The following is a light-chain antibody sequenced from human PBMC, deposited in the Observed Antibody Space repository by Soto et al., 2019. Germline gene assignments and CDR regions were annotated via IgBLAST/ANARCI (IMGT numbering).Light chain of an antibody. CDR2: DAS. Sequence: EIVLTQSPDTLSLSPGERATLSCRASQSVRSNYLAWYQHKPGQAPRFLIYDASSRATGIPDRFSGSGSGTDFTLTISRLEPEDFAVYYCQQYGSSPLTCGGGTKVEIK. V-gene: IGKV3-20*01. J-gene: IGKJ4*01. CDR1: QSVRSNY. CDR3: QQYGSSPLT.